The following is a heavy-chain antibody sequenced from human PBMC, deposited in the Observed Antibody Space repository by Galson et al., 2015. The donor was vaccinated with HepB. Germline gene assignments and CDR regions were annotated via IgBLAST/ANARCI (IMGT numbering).Heavy chain of an antibody. J-gene: IGHJ4*02. V-gene: IGHV1-46*03. Sequence: SVKVSCKASGYTFTSYYMHWVRQAPGQGLEWMGIINPSGGSTSYAQKFQGRVTMTRDTSTSTVYMELSSLRSEDTAVYYCARPEGTKEQCSPIDYWGQGTLVTVSS. CDR3: ARPEGTKEQCSPIDY. CDR2: INPSGGST. D-gene: IGHD6-19*01. CDR1: GYTFTSYY.